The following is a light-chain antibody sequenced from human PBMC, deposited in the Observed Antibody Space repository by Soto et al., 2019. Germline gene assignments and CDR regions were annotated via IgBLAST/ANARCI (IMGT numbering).Light chain of an antibody. CDR1: TSNIGSNP. J-gene: IGLJ7*01. Sequence: QPVLAQPPSASGTPGQSVIFSCSGSTSNIGSNPVTWYQQLPGTAPKLVIYGNNQRPSGVPDRFSGSKSGTSASLAISGLQSEDEADYYCAAWDDNLDAAVFGGGTQLTVL. CDR3: AAWDDNLDAAV. V-gene: IGLV1-44*01. CDR2: GNN.